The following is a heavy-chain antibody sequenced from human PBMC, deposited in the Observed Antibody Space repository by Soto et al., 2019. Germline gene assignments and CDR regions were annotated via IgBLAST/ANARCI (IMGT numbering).Heavy chain of an antibody. CDR1: GYTFTGYY. D-gene: IGHD3-9*01. CDR3: AFLFYDILTGKTFDY. V-gene: IGHV1-2*02. CDR2: INPNSGGT. J-gene: IGHJ4*02. Sequence: ASVKVSCKASGYTFTGYYMHWVRQAPGQGLEWMGWINPNSGGTNYAQKFQGRVTMTRDTSISTAYMELSRLRSDDPAVYYGAFLFYDILTGKTFDYGGQGPLVTVS.